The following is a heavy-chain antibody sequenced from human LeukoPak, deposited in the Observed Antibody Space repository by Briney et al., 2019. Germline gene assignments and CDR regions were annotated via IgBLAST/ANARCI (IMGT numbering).Heavy chain of an antibody. Sequence: PSETLSLTCAVYGGSFSGYYWSWIRQPPGKGLEWIGEINHSGSTYYNPSLKSRVTISVDTSKNQFSLKLSSVTAADTAVYYCARDKRRPTMVRGRTYWFDPWGQGTLVTVSS. CDR3: ARDKRRPTMVRGRTYWFDP. CDR1: GGSFSGYY. CDR2: INHSGST. V-gene: IGHV4-34*01. D-gene: IGHD3-10*01. J-gene: IGHJ5*02.